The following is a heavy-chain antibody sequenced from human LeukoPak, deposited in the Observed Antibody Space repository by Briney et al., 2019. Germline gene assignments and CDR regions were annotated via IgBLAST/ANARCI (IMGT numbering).Heavy chain of an antibody. V-gene: IGHV3-7*02. D-gene: IGHD6-6*01. Sequence: GGSLRLSCAASGFTFSTYWMTWVRQAPGKGLEWVANINEDGSEKYYVDSVKGRFTISRDNSKNTLYLQMNSLRAEDTAVYYCARAVGSSSRLDYWGQGTLVTVSS. CDR3: ARAVGSSSRLDY. CDR2: INEDGSEK. J-gene: IGHJ4*02. CDR1: GFTFSTYW.